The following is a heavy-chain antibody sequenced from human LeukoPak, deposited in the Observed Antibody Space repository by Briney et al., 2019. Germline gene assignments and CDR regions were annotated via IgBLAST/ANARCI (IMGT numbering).Heavy chain of an antibody. D-gene: IGHD6-19*01. J-gene: IGHJ6*03. CDR1: GFTFSGSW. CDR2: IKYDGSEI. V-gene: IGHV3-7*03. Sequence: PGGSLRLSCAASGFTFSGSWMSWVRQAPGKGLDWVANIKYDGSEIYYMDSVKGRFTISRGNTKNSLYLQMNSLRAEDTALYYCAKAVAVDYYYMDVWGKGTTVTVSS. CDR3: AKAVAVDYYYMDV.